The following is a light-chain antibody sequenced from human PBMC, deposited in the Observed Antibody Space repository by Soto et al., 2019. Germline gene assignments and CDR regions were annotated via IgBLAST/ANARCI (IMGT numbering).Light chain of an antibody. CDR2: NAS. CDR1: QSVSTF. V-gene: IGKV3-11*01. J-gene: IGKJ5*01. Sequence: EIVLTQSPATLSLSPGDRAILSCRASQSVSTFLAWFQQKPGQPPRLLXYNASNRTTGIPARFSGSGSGTDFTLTISSLEPEDFAVYYCQQRGDWPPITFGQGTRLEI. CDR3: QQRGDWPPIT.